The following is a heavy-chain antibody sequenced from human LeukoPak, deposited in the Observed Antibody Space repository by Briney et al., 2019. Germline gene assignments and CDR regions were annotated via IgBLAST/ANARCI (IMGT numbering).Heavy chain of an antibody. CDR3: ARDSSPPAFDI. CDR2: INSDGSST. V-gene: IGHV3-74*01. D-gene: IGHD2-15*01. CDR1: GVTFSSYW. Sequence: PGGSLRLSCAASGVTFSSYWMHWVRQAPGKGLVWVSRINSDGSSTSYADSVKGRLTISRDNAKNTLYLEMNSLRAEDTAVYYCARDSSPPAFDIWGQGTMVTVSS. J-gene: IGHJ3*02.